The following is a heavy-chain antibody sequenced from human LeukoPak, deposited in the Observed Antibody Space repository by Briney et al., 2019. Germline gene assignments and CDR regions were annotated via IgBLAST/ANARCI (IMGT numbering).Heavy chain of an antibody. V-gene: IGHV3-74*01. CDR3: VRGSTDWNGMDV. CDR1: GFTLSNHY. CDR2: IDPNGRYT. J-gene: IGHJ6*02. D-gene: IGHD6-19*01. Sequence: GGSLRLSCAASGFTLSNHYMHWVRQAPGKGLVSVSRIDPNGRYTSYADSVKGRITISRDNAKNTLYLQMNTLGAEDTALYYCVRGSTDWNGMDVWGQGTTVTVSS.